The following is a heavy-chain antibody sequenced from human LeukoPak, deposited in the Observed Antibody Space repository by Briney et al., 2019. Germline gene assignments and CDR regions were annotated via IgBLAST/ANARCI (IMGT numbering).Heavy chain of an antibody. Sequence: SETLSLTCTVSGGSISSSSYYWGWIRQPPGKGLEWIGSIYYSGSTYYNPSLKSRATISVDTSKNQFSLKLSSVTAADTAVYYCARHVDDYSNYKRNKPFDYWGQGTLVTVSS. D-gene: IGHD4-11*01. CDR3: ARHVDDYSNYKRNKPFDY. CDR1: GGSISSSSYY. CDR2: IYYSGST. V-gene: IGHV4-39*01. J-gene: IGHJ4*02.